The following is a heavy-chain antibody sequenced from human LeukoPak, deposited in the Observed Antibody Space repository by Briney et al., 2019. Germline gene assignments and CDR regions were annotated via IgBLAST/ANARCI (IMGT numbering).Heavy chain of an antibody. Sequence: PSETLSLTFAVYGGSFSGYYWSWIRQPPGKGLEWIGEINHSGSTNYNPSLKSRVTISVDTSKNQFSLKLSSVTAADTAVYYCARGWYSSGWYKDNLDYWGQGTLVTVSS. CDR1: GGSFSGYY. CDR3: ARGWYSSGWYKDNLDY. CDR2: INHSGST. V-gene: IGHV4-34*01. D-gene: IGHD6-19*01. J-gene: IGHJ4*02.